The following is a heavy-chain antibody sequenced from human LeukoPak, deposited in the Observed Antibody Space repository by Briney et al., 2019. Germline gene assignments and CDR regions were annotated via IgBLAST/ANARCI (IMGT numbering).Heavy chain of an antibody. Sequence: GGSLRLSCAASGFTFSDAGLGWVRQAPGKGLEWVGRIKSKTDGGTTDYAAPVKGRFTISRDDSKNTLYLLMNSLKTEDTAVYYCTTATHSPVAGTCDYWGQGTLVTVSS. V-gene: IGHV3-15*01. J-gene: IGHJ4*02. CDR2: IKSKTDGGTT. CDR1: GFTFSDAG. D-gene: IGHD6-19*01. CDR3: TTATHSPVAGTCDY.